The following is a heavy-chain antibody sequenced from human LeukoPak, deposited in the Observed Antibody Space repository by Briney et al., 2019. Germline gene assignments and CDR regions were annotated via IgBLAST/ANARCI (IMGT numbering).Heavy chain of an antibody. J-gene: IGHJ4*02. CDR3: ASLSSSIAY. D-gene: IGHD6-6*01. V-gene: IGHV4-59*01. CDR1: GGSISSYY. Sequence: SETLSLTCTVSGGSISSYYWSWIRQPPRKGLEWIGYIYYSGSTNYNPSLKSRVTISVDTSKNQFSLKLSSVTAADTAVYYCASLSSSIAYWGQGTLVTVSS. CDR2: IYYSGST.